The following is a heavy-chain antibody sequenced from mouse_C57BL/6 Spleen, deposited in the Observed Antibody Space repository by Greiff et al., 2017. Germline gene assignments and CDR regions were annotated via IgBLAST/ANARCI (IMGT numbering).Heavy chain of an antibody. Sequence: QVQLQQSGPELVKPGASVKISCKASGYAFSSSWMNWVKQRPGKGLEWIGRIYPGDGDTNYNGKFKGKATLTADKSSSTAYMQLSSLTSEDSAVYFCARYDLGAMDYWGQGTSVTVSS. CDR3: ARYDLGAMDY. CDR2: IYPGDGDT. V-gene: IGHV1-82*01. CDR1: GYAFSSSW. D-gene: IGHD2-4*01. J-gene: IGHJ4*01.